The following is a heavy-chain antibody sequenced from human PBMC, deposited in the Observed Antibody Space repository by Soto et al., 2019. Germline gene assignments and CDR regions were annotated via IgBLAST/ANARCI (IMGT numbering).Heavy chain of an antibody. CDR1: GYIFTSYW. CDR3: ARQGSSGI. D-gene: IGHD6-25*01. V-gene: IGHV5-51*01. CDR2: IFPGDSDT. J-gene: IGHJ4*02. Sequence: ADSLKISCNGSGYIFTSYWSVWVRQMPGKGLEWMGIIFPGDSDTRYSPSFQGQVTISADKSISTAYLQWSSLKASDTAMYYCARQGSSGIWGQGTLVTVSS.